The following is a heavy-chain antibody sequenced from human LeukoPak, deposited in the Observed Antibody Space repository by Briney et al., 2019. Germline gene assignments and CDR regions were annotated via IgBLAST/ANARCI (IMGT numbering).Heavy chain of an antibody. CDR3: ARLGEDSYGYQTDFDY. V-gene: IGHV3-30*03. Sequence: GGSLRLSCAASGFTFSSYGMHWVRQAPGKGLDWVAFTSYDGTKNYYADSVKGRFTISRDNSKNTLFLQMNSLRPEDTAVYYCARLGEDSYGYQTDFDYWDQGTLVTVSS. CDR2: TSYDGTKN. J-gene: IGHJ4*02. D-gene: IGHD5-18*01. CDR1: GFTFSSYG.